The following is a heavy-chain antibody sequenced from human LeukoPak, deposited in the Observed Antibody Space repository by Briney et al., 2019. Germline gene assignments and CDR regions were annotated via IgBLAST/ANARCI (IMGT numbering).Heavy chain of an antibody. D-gene: IGHD3-16*02. CDR2: INHSGST. CDR3: ARRPYYVWGSYRYPAPLDY. CDR1: GGSFSGYD. V-gene: IGHV4-34*01. J-gene: IGHJ4*02. Sequence: AKTLSLTCAVYGGSFSGYDLSWIRQAPGKGLEWIGEINHSGSTNNNPSLKSRVTVSVGTSKNQFSLKLSSVAAADTAVYYCARRPYYVWGSYRYPAPLDYWGQGTLVTVSS.